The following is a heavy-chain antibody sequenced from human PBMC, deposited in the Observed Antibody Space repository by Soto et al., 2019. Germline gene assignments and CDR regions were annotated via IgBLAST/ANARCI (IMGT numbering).Heavy chain of an antibody. J-gene: IGHJ6*02. CDR1: GGSFSDYY. CDR3: ARVRHKAATFRDYYYGMDV. Sequence: SETLSLTCAVYGGSFSDYYWSWIRQPPGKGLEWIGEVNHSGSTNYNPSLKSRVTVSVDTSKNQFSLKLSSVTAADTSVYYCARVRHKAATFRDYYYGMDVWGQGTTVTVSS. V-gene: IGHV4-34*01. CDR2: VNHSGST. D-gene: IGHD2-15*01.